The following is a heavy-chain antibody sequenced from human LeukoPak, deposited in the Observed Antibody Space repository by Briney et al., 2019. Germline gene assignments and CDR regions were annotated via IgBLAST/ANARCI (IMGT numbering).Heavy chain of an antibody. CDR1: GFTFSSYW. CDR3: TRASQTHWFDP. J-gene: IGHJ5*02. CDR2: INSDGSGT. V-gene: IGHV3-74*01. Sequence: GGSLRLSCAASGFTFSSYWMHWVRQAPGKGLVWVSRINSDGSGTTYADSVKGRFTISGDNAKNTLYLQMNSLRAEDTAMYYCTRASQTHWFDPWGQGTLVTVSS.